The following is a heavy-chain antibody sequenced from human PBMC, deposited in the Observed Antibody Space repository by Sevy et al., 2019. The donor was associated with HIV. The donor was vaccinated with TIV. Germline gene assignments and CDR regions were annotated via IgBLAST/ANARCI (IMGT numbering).Heavy chain of an antibody. D-gene: IGHD2-8*01. CDR1: GFTFSKYS. V-gene: IGHV3-23*01. CDR3: ACEGCTKPHDY. J-gene: IGHJ4*02. CDR2: FSFGCGRI. Sequence: GGSLRLSCEASGFTFSKYSMSWVRQAPGKGLEWVSTFSFGCGRINYADSVKGRFTISRDDSKNTLYLQMNGLRAEDTAVYYCACEGCTKPHDYWGQGTLVTVSS.